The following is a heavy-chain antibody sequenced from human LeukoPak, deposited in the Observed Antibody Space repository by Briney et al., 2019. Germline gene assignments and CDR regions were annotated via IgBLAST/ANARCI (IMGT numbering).Heavy chain of an antibody. V-gene: IGHV3-66*01. Sequence: GGSLRLSCAASGFTVSSNYMSWVRQAPGKGLEWVSVIYSGGSTYYADSVKGRFTISRDNSKNTQYLQMNSLRVEDTAVYYCAKDDTYCSSSSCQSEGNSMDVWGKGTTVTVSS. CDR3: AKDDTYCSSSSCQSEGNSMDV. J-gene: IGHJ6*03. CDR2: IYSGGST. CDR1: GFTVSSNY. D-gene: IGHD2-2*01.